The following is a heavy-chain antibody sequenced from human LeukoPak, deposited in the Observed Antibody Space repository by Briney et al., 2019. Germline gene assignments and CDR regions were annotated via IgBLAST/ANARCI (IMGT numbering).Heavy chain of an antibody. CDR3: VRDFDY. Sequence: GGSLRLSCAASGFTFDDFAMHWVRHVPGKGLEWVSGISWNSDIIDYADSVKGRFTISRDNAKKSLYLQLDSLRAEDTAVYYCVRDFDYWGQGILVSVSS. V-gene: IGHV3-9*01. CDR1: GFTFDDFA. CDR2: ISWNSDII. J-gene: IGHJ4*02.